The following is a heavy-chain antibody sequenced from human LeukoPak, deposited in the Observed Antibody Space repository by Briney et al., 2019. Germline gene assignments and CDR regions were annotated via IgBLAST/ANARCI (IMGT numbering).Heavy chain of an antibody. Sequence: SETLSLTCAVYGGSFSGYYWSWIRQPPGKGLEWIGEINHSGSTNYNPSLKSRVTISVDTSKNQFSLKLSSVTAADTAVYYCASGGLWFGELCWFDPWGQGTLVTVSS. CDR2: INHSGST. CDR1: GGSFSGYY. V-gene: IGHV4-34*01. D-gene: IGHD3-10*01. J-gene: IGHJ5*02. CDR3: ASGGLWFGELCWFDP.